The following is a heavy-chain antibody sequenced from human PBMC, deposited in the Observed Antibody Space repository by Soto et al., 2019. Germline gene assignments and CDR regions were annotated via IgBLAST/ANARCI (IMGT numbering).Heavy chain of an antibody. D-gene: IGHD1-1*01. J-gene: IGHJ2*01. V-gene: IGHV1-69*12. CDR3: ARGNTNFDP. CDR1: GGTFSSYA. CDR2: IIPIFGTA. Sequence: QVQLVQSGAEVKKPGSSVKVSCKASGGTFSSYAISWVRQAPGQGLEWMGGIIPIFGTATYAQKFQGRVTITADEPTSTPYMELSSLRSEETAVYYRARGNTNFDPWGRGTLVTVSS.